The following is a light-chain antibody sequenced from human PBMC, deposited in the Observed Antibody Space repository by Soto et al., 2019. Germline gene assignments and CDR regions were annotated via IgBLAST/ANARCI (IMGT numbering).Light chain of an antibody. CDR2: DVS. CDR1: SSDVGCYNY. Sequence: QSVVTQPASVSGSPGQSITISCTGTSSDVGCYNYVSWYQQHPGKAPKLMIYDVSNRPSGVSNRFSGSKSGNTASLTISGLQAEDEADYYCSSYTSSSTLVVFGGGTKLTVL. J-gene: IGLJ2*01. CDR3: SSYTSSSTLVV. V-gene: IGLV2-14*01.